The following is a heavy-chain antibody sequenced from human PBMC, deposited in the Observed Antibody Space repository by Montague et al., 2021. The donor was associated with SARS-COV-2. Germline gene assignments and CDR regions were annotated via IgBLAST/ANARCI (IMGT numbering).Heavy chain of an antibody. CDR2: TSYRSKWTG. J-gene: IGHJ4*02. CDR3: VRDTGSAQAGFDA. Sequence: CAISGDSVWSNTAAWNWIRQSPSGGLEWLGRTSYRSKWTGDYATSVEGRISIDPDTSKNQFFLHLRSVTPEDTGVYYCVRDTGSAQAGFDAWGQGTLVTVSS. D-gene: IGHD4-17*01. V-gene: IGHV6-1*01. CDR1: GDSVWSNTAA.